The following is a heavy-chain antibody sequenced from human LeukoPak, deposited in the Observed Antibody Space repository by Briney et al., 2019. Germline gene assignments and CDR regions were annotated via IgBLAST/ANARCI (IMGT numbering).Heavy chain of an antibody. CDR3: ARSSWHLDYYYYMDV. CDR1: GSPFSNYW. V-gene: IGHV3-7*01. Sequence: GGSLRLSCAASGSPFSNYWMTWFRQPPGKGLDWVANIKQDGSEKYYVDSVKGRFTISRDNAKNSLYLQMNSLRDEDTAVYYCARSSWHLDYYYYMDVWGKGTTVTVSS. D-gene: IGHD6-13*01. CDR2: IKQDGSEK. J-gene: IGHJ6*03.